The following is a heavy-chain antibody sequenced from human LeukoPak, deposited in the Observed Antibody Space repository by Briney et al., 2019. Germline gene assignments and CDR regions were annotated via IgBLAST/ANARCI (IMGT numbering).Heavy chain of an antibody. D-gene: IGHD1-1*01. CDR1: GDSISGSDYY. Sequence: SETLSLTCTVSGDSISGSDYYWGWMRQPPGKGLEWIANIWYSGSAYYNPSLQSRVTITVDTSKNQFSLNVKSVTAGDSAVYYCLRHAGGIILTWGQGTRVAVS. J-gene: IGHJ5*02. CDR2: IWYSGSA. V-gene: IGHV4-39*01. CDR3: LRHAGGIILT.